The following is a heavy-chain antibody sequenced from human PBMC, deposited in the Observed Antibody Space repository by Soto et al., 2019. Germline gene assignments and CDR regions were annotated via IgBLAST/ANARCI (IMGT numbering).Heavy chain of an antibody. CDR3: AKEYCDSSRCYLPDY. V-gene: IGHV1-18*01. J-gene: IGHJ4*02. CDR2: IDPKNGNT. D-gene: IGHD2-2*01. CDR1: GYTFTNYG. Sequence: QVQLVQSGAEVKEPGASVKVSCKASGYTFTNYGISWVRQAPGQGLEWMGWIDPKNGNTKDARKFQGRVTMTTDTSTSTAYMELRSLRSDDTAVYYCAKEYCDSSRCYLPDYWGQGALVTVSS.